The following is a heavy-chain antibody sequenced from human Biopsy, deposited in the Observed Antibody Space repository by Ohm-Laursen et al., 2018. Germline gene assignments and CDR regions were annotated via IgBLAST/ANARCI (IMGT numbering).Heavy chain of an antibody. CDR2: IYSGGAT. D-gene: IGHD4/OR15-4a*01. J-gene: IGHJ6*02. CDR1: GFTVSSNY. V-gene: IGHV3-53*01. Sequence: SLRPSCAAPGFTVSSNYMSWVRQAPGKGLEWVSFIYSGGATYYADSVKGRFTISRDNSKNTLYLQMNSLRAEDTAVYYCARRLTTSFGIDVWGQGTTVTVSS. CDR3: ARRLTTSFGIDV.